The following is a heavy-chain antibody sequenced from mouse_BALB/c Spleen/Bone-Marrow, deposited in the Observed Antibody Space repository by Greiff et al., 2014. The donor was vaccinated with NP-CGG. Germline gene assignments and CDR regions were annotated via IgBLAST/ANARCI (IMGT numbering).Heavy chain of an antibody. J-gene: IGHJ4*01. CDR2: IDPANGNT. D-gene: IGHD1-2*01. Sequence: SGAELVKPGASVKLSCTVSGFNIRDTYMHWVKQRPEQGLEWNGRIDPANGNTKYDPKFQGKATITADTSSNTAYLQLSSLTSEDTAVYYCASVTTATFYAMDYWGQGTSVTVSS. CDR3: ASVTTATFYAMDY. V-gene: IGHV14-3*02. CDR1: GFNIRDTY.